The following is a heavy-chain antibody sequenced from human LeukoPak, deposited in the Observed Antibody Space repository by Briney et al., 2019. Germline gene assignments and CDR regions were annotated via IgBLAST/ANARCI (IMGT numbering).Heavy chain of an antibody. V-gene: IGHV4-59*08. D-gene: IGHD4-17*01. CDR1: GGSISSYY. J-gene: IGHJ4*02. CDR3: ARSPLTYGDAFGFDY. Sequence: PSETLSLTCTVSGGSISSYYWSWIRQPPGKGLEWIGYIYYSGSTNYNPSLKSRVTISVDTSKNQFSLKLSSVTAADTAVYYCARSPLTYGDAFGFDYWGQGTLVTVSS. CDR2: IYYSGST.